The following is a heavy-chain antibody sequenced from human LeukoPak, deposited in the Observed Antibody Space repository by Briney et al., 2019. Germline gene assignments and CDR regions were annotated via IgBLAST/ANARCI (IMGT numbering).Heavy chain of an antibody. CDR1: GGSISSYY. CDR2: IYYSGST. CDR3: ARRSAGYYYYYMDG. V-gene: IGHV4-59*08. J-gene: IGHJ6*03. D-gene: IGHD6-19*01. Sequence: SETLSLTCTVSGGSISSYYWSWIRQPPGKGLEWIGYIYYSGSTNYNPSLKSRVTISVDTSKNQFSLKLSSVTAADTAVYYCARRSAGYYYYYMDGWGKGTTVTVAS.